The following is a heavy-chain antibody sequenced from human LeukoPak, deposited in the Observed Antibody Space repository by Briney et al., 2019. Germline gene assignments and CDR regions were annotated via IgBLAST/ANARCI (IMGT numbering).Heavy chain of an antibody. CDR3: ARDRPENYYKLLDD. J-gene: IGHJ4*02. V-gene: IGHV3-30*02. CDR1: GFTFSSYG. D-gene: IGHD3-10*01. Sequence: GGSLRLSCAASGFTFSSYGMHWVRQAPGQGLEGVVFILYDGSNKYYADSVKGRFTISRDNSNNTPFLQMNSLRAEDTAVYYYARDRPENYYKLLDDWGQGTLVTVSS. CDR2: ILYDGSNK.